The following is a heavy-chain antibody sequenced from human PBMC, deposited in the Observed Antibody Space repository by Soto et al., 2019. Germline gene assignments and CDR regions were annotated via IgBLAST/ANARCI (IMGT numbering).Heavy chain of an antibody. V-gene: IGHV4-34*01. Sequence: SETLSLTCAVYGGSFSGYYWSWIRQPPGKGLEWIGKINHSGSTNYNPSLTSRVTISIDTSKNQFSLKLSSVTAADAAVYYCAREGVDCGSDCYGDYYYGMDVWGQGTTVTVSS. CDR3: AREGVDCGSDCYGDYYYGMDV. J-gene: IGHJ6*02. D-gene: IGHD2-21*02. CDR2: INHSGST. CDR1: GGSFSGYY.